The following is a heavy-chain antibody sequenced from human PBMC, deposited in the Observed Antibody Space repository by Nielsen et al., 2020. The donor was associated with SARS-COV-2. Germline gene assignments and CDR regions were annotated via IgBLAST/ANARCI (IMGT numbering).Heavy chain of an antibody. J-gene: IGHJ6*02. CDR3: ARDPGDEWLRLSYYYYGMDV. CDR2: ISAYNGNT. CDR1: GYTFTSYG. Sequence: ASVKVSCKASGYTFTSYGISWVRQAPGQGLEWMGWISAYNGNTNYAQKLQGRVTMTTDTSTSTAYMELRSLRSDDTAVYHCARDPGDEWLRLSYYYYGMDVWGQGTTVTVSS. D-gene: IGHD5-12*01. V-gene: IGHV1-18*01.